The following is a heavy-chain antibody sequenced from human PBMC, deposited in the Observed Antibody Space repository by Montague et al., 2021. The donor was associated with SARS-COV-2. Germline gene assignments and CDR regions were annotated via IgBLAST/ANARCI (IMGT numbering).Heavy chain of an antibody. V-gene: IGHV4-31*03. CDR1: GGSISSDDSY. J-gene: IGHJ4*02. Sequence: TLSLTCIVSGGSISSDDSYWTWIRQHPGKGLEWIGHISYSGRTSYNVSLKSRLTIPADTSDNQFSLKLTSMTAADTAVYYCARMYVPAHGTSAASYSDYWGRGTLVTVSS. CDR2: ISYSGRT. D-gene: IGHD6-13*01. CDR3: ARMYVPAHGTSAASYSDY.